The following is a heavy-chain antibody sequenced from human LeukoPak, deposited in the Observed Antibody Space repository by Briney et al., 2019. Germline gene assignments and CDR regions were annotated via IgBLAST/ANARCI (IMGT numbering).Heavy chain of an antibody. CDR1: GYTFTSYG. Sequence: ASVKASCKASGYTFTSYGHSWVRQAPGQGLEWMAWISVRNGDTNYAQKVRDRVTVTTDTSTNTVYLELRNLRSDDSAVYYCARVWGASSWYPFDYWGQGTLVTVSS. J-gene: IGHJ4*02. CDR3: ARVWGASSWYPFDY. D-gene: IGHD6-13*01. CDR2: ISVRNGDT. V-gene: IGHV1-18*01.